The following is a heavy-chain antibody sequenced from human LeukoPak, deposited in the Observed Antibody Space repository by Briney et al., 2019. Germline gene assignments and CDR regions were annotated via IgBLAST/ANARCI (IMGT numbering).Heavy chain of an antibody. CDR1: GGTFSSYA. CDR2: INPNSGVT. D-gene: IGHD3-10*01. Sequence: ASVKVSCKASGGTFSSYAISWVRQAPGQGLEWMAWINPNSGVTNYAQKFQGWVTMTRDTSISTAYMELSRLTSDDTAVYYCARMGDSGSYGFDIWGQGTMVTVSS. CDR3: ARMGDSGSYGFDI. V-gene: IGHV1-2*04. J-gene: IGHJ3*02.